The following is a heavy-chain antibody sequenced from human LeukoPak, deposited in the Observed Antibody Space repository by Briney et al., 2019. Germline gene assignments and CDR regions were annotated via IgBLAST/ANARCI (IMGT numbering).Heavy chain of an antibody. CDR2: IYSAGVT. CDR1: RLTASGNY. V-gene: IGHV3-66*01. CDR3: ERGGLTRAEATTSWYLDD. Sequence: GGSLRLSSAAPRLTASGNYMRWVRQAPGKGLEWVSIIYSAGVTDYADSVKGRFTISRDDSKHTRYLEMNSLRVEVTGVYYCERGGLTRAEATTSWYLDDWGQGTLVTVSS. D-gene: IGHD1-26*01. J-gene: IGHJ4*02.